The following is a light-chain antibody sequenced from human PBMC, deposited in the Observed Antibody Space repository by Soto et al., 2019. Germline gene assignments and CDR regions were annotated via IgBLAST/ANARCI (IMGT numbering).Light chain of an antibody. Sequence: DIRMTQSPSSLSASVGDRVTITCQASQGIDNHLNWYQQSPGKAPNLLIYGASDLGTGVPSRFSGSGSGTDFTFTISSLQPEDIATYYCQQHDNLPYTFGQGTKLEIK. CDR2: GAS. CDR3: QQHDNLPYT. CDR1: QGIDNH. V-gene: IGKV1-33*01. J-gene: IGKJ2*01.